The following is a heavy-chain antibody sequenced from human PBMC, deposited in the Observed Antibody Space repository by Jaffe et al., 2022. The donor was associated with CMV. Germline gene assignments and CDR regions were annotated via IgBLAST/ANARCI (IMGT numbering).Heavy chain of an antibody. J-gene: IGHJ6*03. CDR3: ARGTAAAGPGYYYYYMDV. Sequence: QVQLQQWGAGLLKPSETLSLTCAVYGGSFSGYYWSWIRQPPGKGLEWIGEINHSGSTNYNPSLKSRVTISVDTSKNQFSLKLSSVTAADTAVYYCARGTAAAGPGYYYYYMDVWGKGTTVTVSS. D-gene: IGHD6-13*01. CDR1: GGSFSGYY. V-gene: IGHV4-34*01. CDR2: INHSGST.